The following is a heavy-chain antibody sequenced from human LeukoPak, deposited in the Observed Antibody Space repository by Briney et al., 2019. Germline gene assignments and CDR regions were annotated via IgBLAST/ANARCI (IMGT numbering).Heavy chain of an antibody. CDR3: ASNIHVPYGMDV. CDR2: INHSGST. D-gene: IGHD3-10*02. V-gene: IGHV4-34*01. Sequence: SETLSLACAVYGGSFSGYYWSWIRQPPGKGLEWIGEINHSGSTNYNPSLKSRVTISVDTSKNQFSLKLSSVTAADTAVYYCASNIHVPYGMDVWGQGTTVTVSS. J-gene: IGHJ6*02. CDR1: GGSFSGYY.